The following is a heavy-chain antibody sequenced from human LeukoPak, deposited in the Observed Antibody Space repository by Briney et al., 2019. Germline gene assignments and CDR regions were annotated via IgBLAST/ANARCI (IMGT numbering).Heavy chain of an antibody. CDR1: GASINNNF. V-gene: IGHV4-39*01. D-gene: IGHD3-10*01. Sequence: SETLSLTCTVSGASINNNFWTWIRQPPGKGLEWIGSIYYSGSTYYNPSLKSRVTISVDTSKNQFSLKLSSVTAADTAVYYCARPTMQGGYDFDVWGQGTTVTVSS. CDR3: ARPTMQGGYDFDV. J-gene: IGHJ6*02. CDR2: IYYSGST.